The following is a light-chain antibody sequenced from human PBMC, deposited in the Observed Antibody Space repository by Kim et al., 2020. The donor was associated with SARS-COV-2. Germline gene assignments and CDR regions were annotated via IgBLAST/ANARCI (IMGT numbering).Light chain of an antibody. Sequence: QSALTQPLSASGSPGQSVAISCTGTSSDVGGYNYVSWYQQHPGKAPKLMIYEVNKRPSGVPDRFSGSKSGTTASLTVSGLQAEDEADYYCSSYAGSNNWVFGGGTQLTVL. CDR2: EVN. J-gene: IGLJ3*02. V-gene: IGLV2-8*01. CDR3: SSYAGSNNWV. CDR1: SSDVGGYNY.